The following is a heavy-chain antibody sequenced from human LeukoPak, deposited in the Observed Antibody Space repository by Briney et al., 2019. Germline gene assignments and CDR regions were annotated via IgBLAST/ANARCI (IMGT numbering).Heavy chain of an antibody. J-gene: IGHJ4*02. V-gene: IGHV3-30-3*01. D-gene: IGHD3-10*01. Sequence: GGSLRLSCVASGFTFRNYAMHWVRQAPGKGLEWVATLTYDGSDKDYADSVKGRFTISRDNSKNTLYLQMNGLRAEDTAVYFCARDLAESYLFDYWGQGTLVTVSS. CDR3: ARDLAESYLFDY. CDR2: LTYDGSDK. CDR1: GFTFRNYA.